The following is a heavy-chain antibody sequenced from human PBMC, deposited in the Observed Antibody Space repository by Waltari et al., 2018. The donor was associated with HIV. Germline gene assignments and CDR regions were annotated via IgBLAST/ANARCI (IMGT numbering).Heavy chain of an antibody. CDR1: GGSFSGYY. V-gene: IGHV4-34*01. J-gene: IGHJ4*02. D-gene: IGHD6-19*01. CDR2: INHSGST. Sequence: QVQLQQWGAGLLKPSETLSLTCAVNGGSFSGYYWSWMRQPPGKGLEWIVEINHSGSTNYTPSLRTRVTISVYTSKNQFSLKLSSGTAADTAVYYCARGTFLNANSGWVDYWGQGTLVTVSS. CDR3: ARGTFLNANSGWVDY.